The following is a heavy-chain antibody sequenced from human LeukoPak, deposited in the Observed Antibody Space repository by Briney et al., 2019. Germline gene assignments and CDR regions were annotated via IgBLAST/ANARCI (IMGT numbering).Heavy chain of an antibody. Sequence: PSETLSLTCAVYGGSFSGYYWSWIRQPPGKGLEWIGEINHSGSTNYNPSLKSRVTIPVDTSKNQFSLKLSSVTAADTAVYYCARSLTLGAAARISRSKGTYYFDYWGQGTLVTVSS. CDR3: ARSLTLGAAARISRSKGTYYFDY. V-gene: IGHV4-34*01. CDR1: GGSFSGYY. CDR2: INHSGST. J-gene: IGHJ4*02. D-gene: IGHD2-2*01.